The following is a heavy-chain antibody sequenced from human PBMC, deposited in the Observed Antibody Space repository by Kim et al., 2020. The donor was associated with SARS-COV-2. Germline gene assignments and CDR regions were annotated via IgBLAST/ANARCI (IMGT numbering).Heavy chain of an antibody. Sequence: SETLSLTCAVSGGSISSSGYYWGWIRQPPGKGLEWIGSVYYTGATYYNPSLKSRVTISVDTSNNQFSLKLSSVTAADTAVYYCARQFYGASLRYLGLFQFDYWGQGTLVTVSS. CDR3: ARQFYGASLRYLGLFQFDY. D-gene: IGHD3-9*01. CDR2: VYYTGAT. V-gene: IGHV4-39*01. CDR1: GGSISSSGYY. J-gene: IGHJ4*02.